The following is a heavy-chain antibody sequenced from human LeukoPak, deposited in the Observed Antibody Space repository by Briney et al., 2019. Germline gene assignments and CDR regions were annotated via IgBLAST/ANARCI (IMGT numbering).Heavy chain of an antibody. D-gene: IGHD3-9*01. CDR2: INPNSGDT. CDR3: ARDRHYDILTGSDY. V-gene: IGHV1-2*02. J-gene: IGHJ4*02. CDR1: GYTFAGYY. Sequence: ASVKVSCKASGYTFAGYYMHWVRQAPGQGLEWVGWINPNSGDTTYAQKFQGRVTMTTDTSTSTAYMELRSLRSDDTAVYYCARDRHYDILTGSDYWGQGTLVTVSS.